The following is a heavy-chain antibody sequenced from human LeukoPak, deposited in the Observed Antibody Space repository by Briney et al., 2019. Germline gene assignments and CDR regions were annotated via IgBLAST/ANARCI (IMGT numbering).Heavy chain of an antibody. D-gene: IGHD5-18*01. V-gene: IGHV1-8*01. CDR1: GYTFTSYD. CDR2: MNPNSGNT. J-gene: IGHJ6*02. Sequence: ASVKVSCKASGYTFTSYDINWVRQATGQGLEWMGWMNPNSGNTGYAQKFQGRVTMTRNTSISTAYMELSSLRSEHTAVYYCARGGYSYGSYYYYYGMDVWGQGTTVTVSS. CDR3: ARGGYSYGSYYYYYGMDV.